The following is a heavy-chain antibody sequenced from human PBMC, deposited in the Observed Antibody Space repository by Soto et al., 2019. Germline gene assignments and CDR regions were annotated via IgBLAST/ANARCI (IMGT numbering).Heavy chain of an antibody. D-gene: IGHD3-3*01. CDR3: ARRYDFWSGFLDPFDP. V-gene: IGHV3-23*01. CDR1: GFTCSRYA. J-gene: IGHJ5*02. CDR2: ISGSGGST. Sequence: GGSLRLSCAASGFTCSRYAMSWVRQAPGKGLEWVSAISGSGGSTYYADSVKGRFTISRDNSKNTLYLQMNSLRAEDTAVYYCARRYDFWSGFLDPFDPWGQGTLVTVSS.